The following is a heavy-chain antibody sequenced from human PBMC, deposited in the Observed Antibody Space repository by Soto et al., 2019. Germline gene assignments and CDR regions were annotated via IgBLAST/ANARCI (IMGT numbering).Heavy chain of an antibody. D-gene: IGHD3-3*01. CDR3: ARGGLFGVVIRDYYYGMDV. CDR1: GVSISSSSYW. Sequence: PSETVSLTCSVSGVSISSSSYWSGWVRQSAGKGLEWIGSIYYNGRTHYNPSLQSRATISVETSKRQFYLSLTSVTAADTAVYYCARGGLFGVVIRDYYYGMDVWAQGTTVTVSS. J-gene: IGHJ6*02. V-gene: IGHV4-39*01. CDR2: IYYNGRT.